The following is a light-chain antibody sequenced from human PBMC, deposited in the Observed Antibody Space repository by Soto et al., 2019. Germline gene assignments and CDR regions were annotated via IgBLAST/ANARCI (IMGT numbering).Light chain of an antibody. Sequence: DFVMTQSPDSLAVSLGERATINCKSSQSVLYTSDNQNYLAWYQQKPGQPPKLLIYLASTRSSGVPDRFSGGGSGADFTLTISTLQAEDVSVYYCQQYYRSPLTFGGGTRVEIK. CDR1: QSVLYTSDNQNY. J-gene: IGKJ4*01. CDR3: QQYYRSPLT. CDR2: LAS. V-gene: IGKV4-1*01.